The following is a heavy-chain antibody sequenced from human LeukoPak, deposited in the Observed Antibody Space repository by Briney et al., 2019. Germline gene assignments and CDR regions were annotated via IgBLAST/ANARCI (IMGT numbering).Heavy chain of an antibody. D-gene: IGHD6-13*01. CDR3: ARDLRYSSSWYGGYYFDY. Sequence: GRSLRLSCAASGFTFSSYAMHWVRQAPGKGLEWVAVISYDGSNKYYADSVKGRFTISRDNSKNTLYLQMNSLRAEDTAVYYCARDLRYSSSWYGGYYFDYWGQGALVTVSS. V-gene: IGHV3-30-3*01. CDR2: ISYDGSNK. CDR1: GFTFSSYA. J-gene: IGHJ4*02.